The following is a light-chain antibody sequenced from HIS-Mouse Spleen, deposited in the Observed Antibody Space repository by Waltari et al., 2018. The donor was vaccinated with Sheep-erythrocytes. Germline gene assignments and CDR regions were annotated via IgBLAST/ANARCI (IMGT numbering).Light chain of an antibody. J-gene: IGKJ5*01. CDR3: QQANSFPIT. V-gene: IGKV1-39*01. CDR1: QSISSY. Sequence: DIQMTQSQSSLSASVGDRVTITCRASQSISSYLNWYQQKPGKAPKLLIYAESSLQSGVPSRFSGSGSGTDFTLTISSLQPEDFATYYCQQANSFPITFGQGTRLEIK. CDR2: AES.